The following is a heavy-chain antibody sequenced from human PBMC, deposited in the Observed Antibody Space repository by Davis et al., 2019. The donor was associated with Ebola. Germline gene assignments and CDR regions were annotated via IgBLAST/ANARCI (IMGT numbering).Heavy chain of an antibody. V-gene: IGHV5-51*01. CDR2: IYPGDSDT. J-gene: IGHJ6*02. CDR3: ARQSAAGYYYYYGMDV. D-gene: IGHD6-13*01. CDR1: GYSFNDQW. Sequence: GESLKISCKGSGYSFNDQWIGWVRQMPGKGLEWMGIIYPGDSDTRYSPSFQGQVTISADKSISTAYLQWSSLKASDTAMYYCARQSAAGYYYYYGMDVWGQGTTVTVSS.